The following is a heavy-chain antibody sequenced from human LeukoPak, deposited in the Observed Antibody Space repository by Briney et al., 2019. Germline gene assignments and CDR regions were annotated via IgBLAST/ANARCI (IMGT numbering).Heavy chain of an antibody. J-gene: IGHJ4*02. Sequence: PSETLSLTCAVYGGSFSGYYWSWIRQPPGKGLEWIGEINHSGSTNYNPSLKSRVTISVDRSKNQFSLKLSSVTAADTAVYYCARFGGYYFSFDYWGQGTLVTVSS. CDR1: GGSFSGYY. CDR3: ARFGGYYFSFDY. V-gene: IGHV4-34*01. CDR2: INHSGST. D-gene: IGHD3-22*01.